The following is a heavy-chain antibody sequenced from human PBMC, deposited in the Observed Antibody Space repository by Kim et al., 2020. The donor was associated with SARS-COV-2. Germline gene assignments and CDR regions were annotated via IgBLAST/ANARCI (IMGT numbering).Heavy chain of an antibody. J-gene: IGHJ4*02. V-gene: IGHV3-74*01. D-gene: IGHD1-26*01. Sequence: GGSLRLSCAASGFTFSNYWMHWVRQAPGKGLMWVSRIDSGGRVTAYADSVKGRFTISRDNANNTLYLDMNSLRVDDTAVYYCARERNSGSYHDEYWGQGTLVIVSS. CDR2: IDSGGRVT. CDR3: ARERNSGSYHDEY. CDR1: GFTFSNYW.